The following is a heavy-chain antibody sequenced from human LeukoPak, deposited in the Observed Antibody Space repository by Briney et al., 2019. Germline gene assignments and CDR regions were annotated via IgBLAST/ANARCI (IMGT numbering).Heavy chain of an antibody. CDR2: IYYSGST. Sequence: TSETLSLTCTVSGGSISSSSYYWGWIRQPPGKGLEWIGSIYYSGSTYYNPSLKSRVTISVDTSKNQFSLKLSSVTAADTAVYYCARASMNYYYYYMDVWGKGTTVTVSS. CDR1: GGSISSSSYY. V-gene: IGHV4-39*07. J-gene: IGHJ6*03. CDR3: ARASMNYYYYYMDV.